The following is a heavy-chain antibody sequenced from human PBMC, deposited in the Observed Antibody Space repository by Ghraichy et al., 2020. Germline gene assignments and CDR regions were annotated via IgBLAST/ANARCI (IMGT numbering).Heavy chain of an antibody. CDR2: IYYTGTT. CDR3: ARGWNYGLNWFDP. J-gene: IGHJ5*02. D-gene: IGHD1-7*01. V-gene: IGHV4-31*03. Sequence: SETLSLTCIVSGDSISSRDYYCSWIRQHPGEGLEWIGYIYYTGTTYYNPSLKSRVTISVDTSKNQFSLKLSSVTAADTAVYYCARGWNYGLNWFDPWGQGALVTVSS. CDR1: GDSISSRDYY.